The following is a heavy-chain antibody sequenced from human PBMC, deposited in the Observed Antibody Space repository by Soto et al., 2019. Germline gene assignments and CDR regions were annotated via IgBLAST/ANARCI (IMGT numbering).Heavy chain of an antibody. V-gene: IGHV3-30-3*01. J-gene: IGHJ5*02. CDR3: ARDAAGKKGFDP. D-gene: IGHD6-19*01. Sequence: QMQLVESGGGVVQPGRSLKLSCAASGFSFRTFALHWVRQAPGKGLEWVAIISYAGSKIYYGDSVKGRLTISRDNYKRTLYLQMYSLRPEDTAVYYCARDAAGKKGFDPWGKGTQVTVSS. CDR1: GFSFRTFA. CDR2: ISYAGSKI.